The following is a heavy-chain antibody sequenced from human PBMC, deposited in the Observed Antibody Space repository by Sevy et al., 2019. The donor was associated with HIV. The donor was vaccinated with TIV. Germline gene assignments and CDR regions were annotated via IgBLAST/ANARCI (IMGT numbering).Heavy chain of an antibody. J-gene: IGHJ3*02. CDR1: GFTFSSYA. Sequence: VGSLRLSCAASGFTFSSYAMHWVRQAPGKGLEWVAVISYDGSNKYYADSVKGRFTISRDNSKNTLYLQMNSLRAEDTAVYYCARDTMAVDTSAFDIWGQGTMVTVSS. CDR2: ISYDGSNK. V-gene: IGHV3-30-3*01. CDR3: ARDTMAVDTSAFDI. D-gene: IGHD6-19*01.